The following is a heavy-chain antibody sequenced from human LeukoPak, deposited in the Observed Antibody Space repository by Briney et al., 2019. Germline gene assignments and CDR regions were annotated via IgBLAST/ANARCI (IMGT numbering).Heavy chain of an antibody. Sequence: PSETLSLTCTVSGGSISSGSYYWSWIRQPAGKGLEWIGRIYTSGSTNYNPSLKSRVTISVDTSKNEFSLKLTSVTAADTAVYFCARFAGGSSGYFQFMDVWAKGTTVTVSS. V-gene: IGHV4-61*02. J-gene: IGHJ6*03. CDR2: IYTSGST. CDR3: ARFAGGSSGYFQFMDV. D-gene: IGHD6-19*01. CDR1: GGSISSGSYY.